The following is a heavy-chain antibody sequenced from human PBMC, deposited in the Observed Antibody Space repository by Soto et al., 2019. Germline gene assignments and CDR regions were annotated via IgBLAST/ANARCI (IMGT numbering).Heavy chain of an antibody. CDR2: IIPIFGTA. J-gene: IGHJ4*02. V-gene: IGHV1-69*01. CDR1: GGTFSSYA. CDR3: ARDGPPYCSGGSCYQQY. Sequence: QVQRVQSGAEVKKPGSSVKVSCKASGGTFSSYAISWVRQAPGQGLEWMGGIIPIFGTANYAQKVQGRVTITADESTSTAYMELSSLRSQDTAVYYCARDGPPYCSGGSCYQQYWGQGTLVTVSS. D-gene: IGHD2-15*01.